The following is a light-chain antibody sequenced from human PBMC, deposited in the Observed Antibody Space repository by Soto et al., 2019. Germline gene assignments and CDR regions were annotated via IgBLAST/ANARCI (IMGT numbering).Light chain of an antibody. CDR3: GTWDSSLRVGI. J-gene: IGLJ2*01. CDR2: END. Sequence: QSVLTQPPSVSGAPGQRVTISCTGSSSNIGAGYDVHWYQHRPGTAPKLLIYENDKRPAGIPDRFAGSKSGTSGTLAISGLQTGDEADYYCGTWDSSLRVGIFGGGTKLTVL. CDR1: SSNIGAGYD. V-gene: IGLV1-51*01.